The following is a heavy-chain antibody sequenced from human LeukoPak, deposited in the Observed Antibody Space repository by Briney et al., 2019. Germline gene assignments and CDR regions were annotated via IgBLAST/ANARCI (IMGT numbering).Heavy chain of an antibody. D-gene: IGHD3-22*01. Sequence: GRSLRLSCAASEFTFSSYGMHWVRQAPGKGLEWVAVISYDGSNKYYADSVKGRFTISRDNSKNTLYLQMNSLRAEDTAVYYCARANEFYYDSSGYYFDYWGQGTLVTVSS. CDR2: ISYDGSNK. V-gene: IGHV3-30*03. CDR1: EFTFSSYG. CDR3: ARANEFYYDSSGYYFDY. J-gene: IGHJ4*02.